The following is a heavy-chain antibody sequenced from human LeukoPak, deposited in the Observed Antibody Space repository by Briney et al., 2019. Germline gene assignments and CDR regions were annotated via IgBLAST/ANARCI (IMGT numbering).Heavy chain of an antibody. CDR2: INSDGSST. J-gene: IGHJ4*02. V-gene: IGHV3-74*01. D-gene: IGHD3-10*01. Sequence: GGSLRLSCAASGFTFSSYWMHWVRQAPGKGLVWVSRINSDGSSTSYADSVKGRFTISRDNSKNTLYLQMNSLRAEDTAVYYCTKKAYYGSGSAFDYWGQGTLVTVSS. CDR1: GFTFSSYW. CDR3: TKKAYYGSGSAFDY.